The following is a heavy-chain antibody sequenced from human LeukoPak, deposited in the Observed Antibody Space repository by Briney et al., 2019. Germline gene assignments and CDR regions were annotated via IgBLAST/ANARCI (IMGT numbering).Heavy chain of an antibody. CDR3: ARESYDFWSGYAYYFDY. Sequence: GGSLRLSCAASGFTFSSYGMHWVRQAPGKGRGWVAVIWYEGSKKYYADSVKGRLSISRDNSKNTLYLQMNSLRAEDTAVYYCARESYDFWSGYAYYFDYWGQGTLVTVSS. V-gene: IGHV3-33*01. J-gene: IGHJ4*02. D-gene: IGHD3-3*01. CDR2: IWYEGSKK. CDR1: GFTFSSYG.